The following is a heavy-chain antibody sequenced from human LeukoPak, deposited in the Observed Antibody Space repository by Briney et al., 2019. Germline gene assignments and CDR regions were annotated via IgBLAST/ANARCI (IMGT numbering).Heavy chain of an antibody. D-gene: IGHD6-6*01. CDR2: IYYSGST. Sequence: SETLSLTCSVSGGSISSYYWSWIRQPPGKGLEWIGHIYYSGSTNYNPSLKSRVTISVDTSKNQFALKLSSVTAADTAVYYCARVRQLLGYYYYYMDVWGKGTTVTVSS. V-gene: IGHV4-59*01. CDR3: ARVRQLLGYYYYYMDV. CDR1: GGSISSYY. J-gene: IGHJ6*03.